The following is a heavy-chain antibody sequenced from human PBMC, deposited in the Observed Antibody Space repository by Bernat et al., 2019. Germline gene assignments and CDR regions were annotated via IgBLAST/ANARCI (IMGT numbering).Heavy chain of an antibody. J-gene: IGHJ4*02. CDR1: GFTFSSYG. Sequence: QVQLVESGGGVVQPGRSLRLSCAASGFTFSSYGMHWVRQAPGKGLEWVAVISYDGSNKYYAESVKGRFTISRDNSKNTLYLQMNSLRAEDTAVYYCAKDPRTARFLEWLFPLDYWGQGTLVTVSS. V-gene: IGHV3-30*18. D-gene: IGHD3-3*01. CDR2: ISYDGSNK. CDR3: AKDPRTARFLEWLFPLDY.